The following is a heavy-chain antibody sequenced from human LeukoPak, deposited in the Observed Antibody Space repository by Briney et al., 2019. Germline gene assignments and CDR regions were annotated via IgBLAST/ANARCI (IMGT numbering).Heavy chain of an antibody. CDR1: GGSFSGYY. D-gene: IGHD6-13*01. V-gene: IGHV4-34*01. J-gene: IGHJ6*03. CDR2: INHSGST. Sequence: SETLSLTCAVYGGSFSGYYWSWIRQPPGKGLEWIGEINHSGSTNYNPSLKSRVTISVDTSKNQFSLKLSSVTAADTAVYYCARTQQLVLYYYYYYYVDVWGKGTTVTVSS. CDR3: ARTQQLVLYYYYYYYVDV.